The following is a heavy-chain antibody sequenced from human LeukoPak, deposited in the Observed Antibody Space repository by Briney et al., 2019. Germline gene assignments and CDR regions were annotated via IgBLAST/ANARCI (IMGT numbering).Heavy chain of an antibody. J-gene: IGHJ3*02. Sequence: SETLSLTCAVYGGSFSGYYWSWIRQPPGKGLEWIGYIYYSGSTNYNTSLKSRVTISVDTSKNQFSLKLSSVSAADTAVYYCAKRVGAKGAFDIWGQGTMVTVSS. D-gene: IGHD1-26*01. CDR2: IYYSGST. V-gene: IGHV4-59*08. CDR3: AKRVGAKGAFDI. CDR1: GGSFSGYY.